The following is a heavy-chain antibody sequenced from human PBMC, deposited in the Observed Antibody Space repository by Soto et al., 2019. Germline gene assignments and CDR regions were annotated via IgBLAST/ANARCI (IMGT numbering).Heavy chain of an antibody. CDR3: ARETTVTLLGYFGD. CDR1: GGTFSSYT. Sequence: QVQLVQSGAEVKKPGSSVKVSCKASGGTFSSYTISWVRQAPGQGLEWMGRIIPILGIANYAQTFQRRVTFSADKSTSAAYMELSSLRSEDTAVYYCARETTVTLLGYFGDWGQGTLVTVSS. V-gene: IGHV1-69*02. D-gene: IGHD4-17*01. CDR2: IIPILGIA. J-gene: IGHJ4*02.